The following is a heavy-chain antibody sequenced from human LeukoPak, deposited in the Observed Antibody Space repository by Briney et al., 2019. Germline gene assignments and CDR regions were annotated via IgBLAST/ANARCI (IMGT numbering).Heavy chain of an antibody. CDR2: INGNTGDT. CDR1: GYTFPGHY. D-gene: IGHD6-13*01. V-gene: IGHV1-2*02. CDR3: AREYSSSLFDY. Sequence: ASVKVSCKASGYTFPGHYVHWVRQAPGQGLEWMGWINGNTGDTNYAQRFQGRVTMIRETSISTMYMELSRLRSDDTAVYYCAREYSSSLFDYWGQGSLVTVSS. J-gene: IGHJ4*02.